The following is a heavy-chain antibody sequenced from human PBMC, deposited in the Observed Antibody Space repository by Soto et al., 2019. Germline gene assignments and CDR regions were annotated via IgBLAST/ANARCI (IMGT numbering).Heavy chain of an antibody. Sequence: SETLSLTCTVSGGSISSGGYYWSWIRQHPGKGLEWIGYIYYSGSTYYNPSLKSRVTISVDTSKNQFSLKLSSVTAADTAVYYCARVSLLRYFDWSTRPGAHHLLTYNWFDPWGRGTLVTVSS. D-gene: IGHD3-9*01. CDR1: GGSISSGGYY. V-gene: IGHV4-31*03. CDR3: ARVSLLRYFDWSTRPGAHHLLTYNWFDP. J-gene: IGHJ5*01. CDR2: IYYSGST.